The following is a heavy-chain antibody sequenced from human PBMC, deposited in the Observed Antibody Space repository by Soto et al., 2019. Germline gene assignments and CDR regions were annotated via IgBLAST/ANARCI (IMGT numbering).Heavy chain of an antibody. V-gene: IGHV3-49*03. Sequence: PGGSLRLSCTASGFTFGDYAMSWFRQAPGKGLEWVGFIRSKAYGGTTEYAASVKGRFTISRDDSKSIAYLQMNSLKTEDTAVYYCTRQEDYGDYAGDYFDYWGQGTLVTVSS. CDR3: TRQEDYGDYAGDYFDY. CDR2: IRSKAYGGTT. D-gene: IGHD4-17*01. J-gene: IGHJ4*02. CDR1: GFTFGDYA.